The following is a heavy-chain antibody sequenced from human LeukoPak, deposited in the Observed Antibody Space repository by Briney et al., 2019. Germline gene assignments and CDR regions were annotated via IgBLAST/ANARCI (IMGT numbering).Heavy chain of an antibody. Sequence: SETLSLTCTVSGVSISSYYWSWIRQPPGKGLEWIGYIYYSGSTNYNPSLKSRVTISVDTSKNQFSLKLSSVTAADTAVYYCARGTRNFDYWGQRTLVTVSS. V-gene: IGHV4-59*08. CDR3: ARGTRNFDY. J-gene: IGHJ4*02. D-gene: IGHD3/OR15-3a*01. CDR1: GVSISSYY. CDR2: IYYSGST.